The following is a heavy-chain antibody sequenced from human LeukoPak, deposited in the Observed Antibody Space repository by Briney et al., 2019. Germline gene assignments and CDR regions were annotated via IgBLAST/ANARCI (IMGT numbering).Heavy chain of an antibody. CDR2: IYYSGST. J-gene: IGHJ4*02. D-gene: IGHD3-3*01. CDR3: ARLTQVYYDFWSGYYYFDY. CDR1: GGSISSGGYY. Sequence: SETLSLTCTVSGGSISSGGYYWSWIRQHPGKGLEWIGYIYYSGSTYYNPSLKSRVTISVDTSKNQFSLKLSSVTAADTAVYYCARLTQVYYDFWSGYYYFDYWGQGTLVTVSS. V-gene: IGHV4-31*03.